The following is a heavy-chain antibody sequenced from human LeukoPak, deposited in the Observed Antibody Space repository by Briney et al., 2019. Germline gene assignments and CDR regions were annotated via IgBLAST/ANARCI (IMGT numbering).Heavy chain of an antibody. Sequence: PGGSLRLSCAASGFIFSDYSMNWVRQAPGKGLEWISYISSSSNTIYYADSMKGRFTISRDNAKNAFYLQMNSLRAEDTAVYYCARGLHLPDYLSPYWGQGTLVTVSS. D-gene: IGHD4-11*01. V-gene: IGHV3-48*01. CDR2: ISSSSNTI. CDR3: ARGLHLPDYLSPY. CDR1: GFIFSDYS. J-gene: IGHJ4*02.